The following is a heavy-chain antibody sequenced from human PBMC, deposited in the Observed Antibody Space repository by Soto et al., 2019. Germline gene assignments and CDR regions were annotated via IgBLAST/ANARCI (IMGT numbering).Heavy chain of an antibody. V-gene: IGHV6-1*01. CDR3: ARVRYSIGWYETEHHLNWFHP. CDR2: TYYRSKWYN. J-gene: IGHJ5*02. Sequence: SPTLSLTCAISGDSVASNSAAWNWIRQSPSRGLEWLGRTYYRSKWYNDYAVSVKSRITINPDTSKNKFSLQLNSVTPEDPAVYYCARVRYSIGWYETEHHLNWFHPSGPGTLLTVSS. D-gene: IGHD6-19*01. CDR1: GDSVASNSAA.